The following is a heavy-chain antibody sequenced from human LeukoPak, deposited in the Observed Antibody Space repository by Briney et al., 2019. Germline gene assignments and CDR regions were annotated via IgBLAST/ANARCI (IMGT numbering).Heavy chain of an antibody. Sequence: ASVKVSCKPSGYTFTGYYLHWVRPAPGQGLEWMGWINPNTGAPIYAEKFQGRVTMTRDTSIDTAYMEMRSLRSDDTAVYYCARDRVGSGWPRPWYFEFWGQGTLITVSS. CDR2: INPNTGAP. CDR1: GYTFTGYY. CDR3: ARDRVGSGWPRPWYFEF. V-gene: IGHV1-2*02. J-gene: IGHJ4*02. D-gene: IGHD6-19*01.